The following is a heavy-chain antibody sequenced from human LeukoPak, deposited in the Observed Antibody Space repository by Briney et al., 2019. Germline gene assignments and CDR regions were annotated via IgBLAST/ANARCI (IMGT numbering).Heavy chain of an antibody. CDR2: IYYSGST. V-gene: IGHV4-59*08. Sequence: SETLSLTCTVSGGSMSSHYWSWIRQPPGKGPEWIGYIYYSGSTNYNTSLTSRVTISLGTSKNQFSLRLTAVTAADTAVYYCARHSPRLIFRRFGSSFDSWGQGTLVTVSS. CDR3: ARHSPRLIFRRFGSSFDS. CDR1: GGSMSSHY. J-gene: IGHJ4*02. D-gene: IGHD3-3*01.